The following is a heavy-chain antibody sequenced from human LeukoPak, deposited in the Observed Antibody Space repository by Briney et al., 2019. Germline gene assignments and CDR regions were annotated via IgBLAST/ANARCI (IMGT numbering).Heavy chain of an antibody. V-gene: IGHV1-46*01. CDR3: ASSIASYYYYMDV. Sequence: ASVKVSCKASGYTFTSYYMHWVRQAPGEGLEWMGIINPTGGSTSYAQKFQGRVTMTRDTSASTVYMELSSLRSEDTAVYYCASSIASYYYYMDVWGKGTTVTVSS. CDR1: GYTFTSYY. CDR2: INPTGGST. J-gene: IGHJ6*03.